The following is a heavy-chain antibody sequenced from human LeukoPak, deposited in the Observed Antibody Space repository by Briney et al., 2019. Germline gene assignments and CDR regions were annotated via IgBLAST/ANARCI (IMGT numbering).Heavy chain of an antibody. CDR2: INHSGST. J-gene: IGHJ6*03. D-gene: IGHD4-17*01. V-gene: IGHV4-34*01. Sequence: SETLSLTCVVYGGSFSDYYWSWIRQPPGKGLEWIGEINHSGSTNYNPSLKSRVTISVDTSKNQFSLKLSSVTAADTAVYYCARVYGRFYYYYMDVWGKGTTVTISS. CDR3: ARVYGRFYYYYMDV. CDR1: GGSFSDYY.